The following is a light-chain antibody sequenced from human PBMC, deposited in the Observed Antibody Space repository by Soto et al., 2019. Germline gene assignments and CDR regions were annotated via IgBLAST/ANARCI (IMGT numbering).Light chain of an antibody. Sequence: QSALTKPASVSGSPGQSITISCTGTSSDVGGYEYVSWYQHHPGKAPKLMIYEVSNRPSGVSHRFSGSKSGNTASLTISGLQAEDEADYYCSSYTTANTYVFGTGTKLTVL. CDR1: SSDVGGYEY. CDR3: SSYTTANTYV. J-gene: IGLJ1*01. V-gene: IGLV2-14*01. CDR2: EVS.